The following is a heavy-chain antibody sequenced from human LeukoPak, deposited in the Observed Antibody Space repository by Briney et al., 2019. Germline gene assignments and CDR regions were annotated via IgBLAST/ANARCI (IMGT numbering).Heavy chain of an antibody. V-gene: IGHV4-39*01. CDR1: GGSITSSSYY. CDR2: IYYSGST. CDR3: ARGHCFGGDCYFEY. J-gene: IGHJ4*02. D-gene: IGHD2-21*02. Sequence: SETLSLTCTVSGGSITSSSYYWGWIRQPPGKGLEWIGSIYYSGSTYYNPSLKSRVTISVDTSKNQFSLKLGSVTAADTAVHYCARGHCFGGDCYFEYWGPGTLVTVSS.